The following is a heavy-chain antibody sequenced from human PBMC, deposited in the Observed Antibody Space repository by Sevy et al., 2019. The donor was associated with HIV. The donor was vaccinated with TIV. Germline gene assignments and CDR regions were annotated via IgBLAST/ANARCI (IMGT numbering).Heavy chain of an antibody. V-gene: IGHV3-15*01. Sequence: GGSLRLSCAASGFTFSNAWMSWVRQAPGKGLEWVGRIKSKTDGGTTDYAAPVKGRFTISRDDSKNTLYLQTNSLKTEDTAIYYCTTDSKKRGLCALLDYWGQGTLVTVSS. CDR2: IKSKTDGGTT. J-gene: IGHJ4*02. D-gene: IGHD3-10*01. CDR1: GFTFSNAW. CDR3: TTDSKKRGLCALLDY.